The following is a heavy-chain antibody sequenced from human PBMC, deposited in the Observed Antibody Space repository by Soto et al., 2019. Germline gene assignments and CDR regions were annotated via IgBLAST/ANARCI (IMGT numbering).Heavy chain of an antibody. V-gene: IGHV3-23*01. CDR1: GFTFGSYA. CDR3: AKVKTSYYFHY. Sequence: GGSLRLSCAASGFTFGSYAMSWVRRAPGRGLEWVSGISSSGGSTYYADSVSGRFTISRDNSKNTLYLQMDSLRAEDTALYYCAKVKTSYYFHYWGQGTLVTVSS. CDR2: ISSSGGST. J-gene: IGHJ4*02.